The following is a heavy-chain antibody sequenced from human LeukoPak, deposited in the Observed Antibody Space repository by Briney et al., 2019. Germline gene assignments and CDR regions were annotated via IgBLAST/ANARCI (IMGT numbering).Heavy chain of an antibody. Sequence: ASVKVSCKASGYTFTSYGISWVRQAPGQGLEWMGWISAYNGNTNYAQKLQGRVTMTTDTSTSTAYMELRSLRPDDTAVYYCARDFRTDGDYATHMFDPWGQGTLVTVSS. CDR2: ISAYNGNT. CDR3: ARDFRTDGDYATHMFDP. J-gene: IGHJ5*02. D-gene: IGHD4-17*01. V-gene: IGHV1-18*01. CDR1: GYTFTSYG.